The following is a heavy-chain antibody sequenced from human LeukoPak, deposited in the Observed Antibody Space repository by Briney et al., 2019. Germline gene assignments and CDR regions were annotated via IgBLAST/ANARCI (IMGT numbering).Heavy chain of an antibody. V-gene: IGHV4-61*02. Sequence: SQTLSLTCTVSGGSISSGSYYWSWIRQPAGKGLEWIGRIYTSGSTNYNPSLKSRVPISVDTSKNQFSLKLSSVTAADTAVYYCARDSLYAEGYWGQGTLVTVSS. CDR1: GGSISSGSYY. J-gene: IGHJ4*02. D-gene: IGHD2-2*01. CDR3: ARDSLYAEGY. CDR2: IYTSGST.